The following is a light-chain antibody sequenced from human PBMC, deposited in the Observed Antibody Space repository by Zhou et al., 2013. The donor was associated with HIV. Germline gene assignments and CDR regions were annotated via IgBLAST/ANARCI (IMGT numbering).Light chain of an antibody. CDR1: QSVGNSY. Sequence: EIVMTQSPATLSVSPGERATLSCRASQSVGNSYLAWYQQKPGQTPRLLIYGASSRAXGIPDRFSGSGSGTDFTLTINRLEPQDFAVYYCQQYARSPLTFGGGTKVDIK. J-gene: IGKJ4*01. V-gene: IGKV3-20*01. CDR3: QQYARSPLT. CDR2: GAS.